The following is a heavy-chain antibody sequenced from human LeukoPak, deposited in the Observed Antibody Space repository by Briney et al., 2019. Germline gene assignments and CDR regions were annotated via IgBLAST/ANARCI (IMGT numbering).Heavy chain of an antibody. V-gene: IGHV3-48*04. CDR1: GFTFSTST. J-gene: IGHJ6*03. D-gene: IGHD6-6*01. Sequence: PGGSLRLSCAASGFTFSTSTMSWVRQAPGKGLEWVSYISSSDTTIYYADSVKGRFTISRDNAKNSLYLQMNSLRAEDTAVYYCARVGRERGWHMAARAWEDYYYMDVWGKGTTVTVSS. CDR2: ISSSDTTI. CDR3: ARVGRERGWHMAARAWEDYYYMDV.